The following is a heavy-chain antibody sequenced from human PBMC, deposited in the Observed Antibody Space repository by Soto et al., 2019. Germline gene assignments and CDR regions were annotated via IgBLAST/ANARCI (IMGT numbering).Heavy chain of an antibody. V-gene: IGHV5-51*01. J-gene: IGHJ6*02. CDR3: ARSRSSGWFYYYYGMDV. CDR2: IYPGDSDT. D-gene: IGHD6-19*01. CDR1: GYSFTSYW. Sequence: PGESLKISCKGSGYSFTSYWIGWVRQMPGKGLEWLGIIYPGDSDTRYSPSFQGQVTISADKSISTAYLQWSSLKASDTAMYYCARSRSSGWFYYYYGMDVWGQGTRSPSP.